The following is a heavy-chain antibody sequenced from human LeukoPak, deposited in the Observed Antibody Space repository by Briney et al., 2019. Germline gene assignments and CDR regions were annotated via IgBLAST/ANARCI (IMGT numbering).Heavy chain of an antibody. CDR2: ISSSSSYI. V-gene: IGHV3-21*01. Sequence: PGGSLRLSCAASGFTFSSYSMNWVRQAPGKGLEWVSSISSSSSYIYYADSVKGRFTISRDNAKNSLYLQMNSLRAEDTAVYYCARGGDTAAAGTAVDYWGQETLVTVSS. CDR1: GFTFSSYS. D-gene: IGHD6-13*01. J-gene: IGHJ4*02. CDR3: ARGGDTAAAGTAVDY.